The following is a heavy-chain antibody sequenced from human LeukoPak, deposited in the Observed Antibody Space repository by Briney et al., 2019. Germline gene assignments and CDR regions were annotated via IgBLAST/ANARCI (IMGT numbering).Heavy chain of an antibody. J-gene: IGHJ5*02. D-gene: IGHD6-13*01. CDR3: ARDLGIASGWFDP. CDR1: GGSISSYY. CDR2: IYSSGST. Sequence: PSETLSLTCTVCGGSISSYYWSWIRQPAGKGLEWIGHIYSSGSTNYNPFLKSRLIMSVDTSKNQFSLKLSSVTAADTAVYYCARDLGIASGWFDPWGQGTLVTVSS. V-gene: IGHV4-4*07.